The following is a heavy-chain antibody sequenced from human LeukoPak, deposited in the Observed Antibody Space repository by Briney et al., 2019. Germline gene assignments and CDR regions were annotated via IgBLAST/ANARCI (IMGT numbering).Heavy chain of an antibody. Sequence: PSETLSLPCTVSGGSISSSSYYWGWIRQPPGKGLEWIGSIYYSGSTYYNPSLKSRVTISVDTSKNQLSLKVSSVTAADTAVYYCAKQTPGFMIAVHFDDWAQGILVTVSS. CDR3: AKQTPGFMIAVHFDD. J-gene: IGHJ4*02. D-gene: IGHD3-16*01. CDR1: GGSISSSSYY. CDR2: IYYSGST. V-gene: IGHV4-39*07.